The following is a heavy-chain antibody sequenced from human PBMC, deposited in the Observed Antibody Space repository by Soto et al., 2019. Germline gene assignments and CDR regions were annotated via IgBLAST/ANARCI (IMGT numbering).Heavy chain of an antibody. CDR2: ISYDGSNK. CDR1: GFTFSSYS. D-gene: IGHD1-7*01. J-gene: IGHJ6*02. Sequence: GGSLRLSCAASGFTFSSYSMHWVRQAPGKGLEWAAVISYDGSNKYYADSVKGRFTISRDNSKNTLYLQMNSLRAEDTAVYYCARDGNWNYGSNLFYYGMYFWGQGTTVTVSS. CDR3: ARDGNWNYGSNLFYYGMYF. V-gene: IGHV3-30-3*01.